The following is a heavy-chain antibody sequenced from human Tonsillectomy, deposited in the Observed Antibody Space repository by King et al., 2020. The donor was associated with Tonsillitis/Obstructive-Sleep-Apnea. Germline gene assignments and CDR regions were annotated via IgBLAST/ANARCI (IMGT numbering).Heavy chain of an antibody. D-gene: IGHD2-2*01. J-gene: IGHJ6*03. CDR2: INHSGST. CDR3: ARDIVLVVPAATPAAHYYYYYMDV. V-gene: IGHV4-34*01. Sequence: VQLQQWGAGLLKPSETLSLTCAVYGGSFSGYYWSWIRQPPGKGLEWIGEINHSGSTNYNPSIKSRVTISVDTSKNQFSLKLSSVTAADTAVYYCARDIVLVVPAATPAAHYYYYYMDVWGKGTTVTVSS. CDR1: GGSFSGYY.